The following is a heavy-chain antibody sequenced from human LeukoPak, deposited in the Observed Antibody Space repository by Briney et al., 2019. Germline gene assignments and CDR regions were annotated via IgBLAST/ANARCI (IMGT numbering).Heavy chain of an antibody. CDR1: GYTFTSYG. J-gene: IGHJ4*02. D-gene: IGHD6-19*01. V-gene: IGHV1-18*01. Sequence: ASVKVSCKASGYTFTSYGISWVRQAPGQGLGWMGWISAYNGNTNYAQKLQGRVTMTTDTSTSTAYMELRSLRSDDTAVYYCARDLAVAGTFDYWGQGTLVTVSS. CDR2: ISAYNGNT. CDR3: ARDLAVAGTFDY.